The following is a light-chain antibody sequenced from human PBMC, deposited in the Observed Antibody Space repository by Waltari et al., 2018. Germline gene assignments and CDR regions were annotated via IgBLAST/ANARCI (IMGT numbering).Light chain of an antibody. CDR1: QSVSSY. CDR3: QQRSNWPPT. CDR2: DAS. J-gene: IGKJ1*01. Sequence: PGERATLSCRASQSVSSYLAWYQQKPGQAPRLLIYDASNRATGIPARFSGSGSGTDFTLTISSLEPGDFAVYYCQQRSNWPPTFGQGTKVEIK. V-gene: IGKV3-11*01.